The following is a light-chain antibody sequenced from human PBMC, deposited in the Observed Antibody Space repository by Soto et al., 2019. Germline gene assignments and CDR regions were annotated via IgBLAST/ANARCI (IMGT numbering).Light chain of an antibody. CDR2: DVS. CDR3: CSYAGSYPYV. Sequence: QSVLTQPRSVSGSPGQSVTISCTGTSSDVGGYNYVSWYQQHPGKAPKLMIYDVSKRPSGVPDRFSGSKSGNTASLTLSGVQAEDEADYYCCSYAGSYPYVFGTGTKLTVL. CDR1: SSDVGGYNY. V-gene: IGLV2-11*01. J-gene: IGLJ1*01.